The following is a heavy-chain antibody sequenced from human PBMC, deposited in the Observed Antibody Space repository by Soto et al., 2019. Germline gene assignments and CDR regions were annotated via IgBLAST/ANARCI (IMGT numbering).Heavy chain of an antibody. CDR2: INAGNGNT. CDR3: ASRTGTTPDWYFDL. D-gene: IGHD1-7*01. Sequence: ASVKVPCKASGYTFTSYAMHWVRQAPGQRLEWMGWINAGNGNTKYSQKFQGRVTITRDTSASTAYMELSSLRSEDTAVYYCASRTGTTPDWYFDLWGRGTLVTVSS. J-gene: IGHJ2*01. V-gene: IGHV1-3*01. CDR1: GYTFTSYA.